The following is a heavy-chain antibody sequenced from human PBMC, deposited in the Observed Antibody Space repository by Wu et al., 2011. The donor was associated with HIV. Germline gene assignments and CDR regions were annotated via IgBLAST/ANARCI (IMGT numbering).Heavy chain of an antibody. V-gene: IGHV1-69*18. CDR2: IIPLFGTS. J-gene: IGHJ4*02. CDR1: GGSFNDYA. D-gene: IGHD1-26*01. CDR3: ARGWRSGSYYPSFDY. Sequence: QVQLVQSGAEVKKPGASVKVSCRASGGSFNDYAISWVRQAPGQGLEWLGRIIPLFGTSNYAQKFQDRVTITADESTRTVFMELSSLKSEDTAVYYCARGWRSGSYYPSFDYWGQGTLVTVSS.